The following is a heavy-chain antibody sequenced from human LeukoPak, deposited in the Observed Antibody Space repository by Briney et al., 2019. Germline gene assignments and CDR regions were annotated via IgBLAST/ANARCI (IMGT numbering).Heavy chain of an antibody. J-gene: IGHJ5*02. D-gene: IGHD3-10*01. CDR1: GYTFTSYD. Sequence: ASVKVSCKASGYTFTSYDINWVRQAPGQGLEWMGWMNPNSGNTGYAQKFQGRVTITRNTSISTAYMELSSLRSEDTAVYYCARELRRFAQFDPWGQGTLVTVSS. CDR3: ARELRRFAQFDP. CDR2: MNPNSGNT. V-gene: IGHV1-8*03.